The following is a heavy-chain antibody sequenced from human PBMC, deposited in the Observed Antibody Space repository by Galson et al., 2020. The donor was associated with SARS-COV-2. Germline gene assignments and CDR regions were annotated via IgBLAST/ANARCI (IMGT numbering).Heavy chain of an antibody. CDR3: ARHGGIGNLFDP. Sequence: ASETLSLTCTFSGGSIRTSGYYWGWIRQPPGKGLEWIGSMYSSGGTYYNPSLTSRVTISGDTSTNQFSLKMTSVTAADTAMYYCARHGGIGNLFDPWGQGTLVTVSS. CDR1: GGSIRTSGYY. CDR2: MYSSGGT. D-gene: IGHD3-16*01. V-gene: IGHV4-39*01. J-gene: IGHJ5*02.